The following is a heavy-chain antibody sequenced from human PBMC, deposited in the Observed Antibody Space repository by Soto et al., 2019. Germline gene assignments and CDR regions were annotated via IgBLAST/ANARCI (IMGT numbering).Heavy chain of an antibody. J-gene: IGHJ5*01. V-gene: IGHV3-23*01. CDR1: RFIFSDYA. CDR3: AKDAVSYNGKWDWFDS. CDR2: IGVCNTDR. Sequence: DVQLLESGGGLVQPGGSLTLSCAASRFIFSDYAINWVRQAPGKGLEWVSSIGVCNTDRYYADSVKGRFIISRDTSKNTMYLQMNSLRDDDTAVYYCAKDAVSYNGKWDWFDSWGQGTLVTVSS. D-gene: IGHD1-26*01.